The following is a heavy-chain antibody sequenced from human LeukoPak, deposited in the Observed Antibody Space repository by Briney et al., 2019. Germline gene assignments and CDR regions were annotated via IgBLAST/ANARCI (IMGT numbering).Heavy chain of an antibody. D-gene: IGHD3-10*01. CDR1: GYPFTNYD. Sequence: RASVKVSCKASGYPFTNYDINWVRQAAGQGREWMGWMNPNNGNTGYAQKFQGRVTMTRDTSIDTAYMELGSLTSEDTAVYYCAKQGNFVGSGSYSGTWFDFWGQGNLVTASS. CDR2: MNPNNGNT. J-gene: IGHJ5*01. V-gene: IGHV1-8*01. CDR3: AKQGNFVGSGSYSGTWFDF.